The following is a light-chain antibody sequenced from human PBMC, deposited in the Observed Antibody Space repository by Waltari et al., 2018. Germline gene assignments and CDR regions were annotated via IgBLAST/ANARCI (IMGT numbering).Light chain of an antibody. J-gene: IGKJ4*02. CDR1: QSVTSIS. CDR3: QQYDGEAVT. CDR2: GTS. Sequence: IVLSQSPGTLSLSPGETATLPSRASQSVTSISLPWYQQKVGQAPRLLIYGTSSRATCIPDRFSGSGSGTDFTLTISRLEPDDFAVYYCQQYDGEAVTFGGGTKVEI. V-gene: IGKV3-20*01.